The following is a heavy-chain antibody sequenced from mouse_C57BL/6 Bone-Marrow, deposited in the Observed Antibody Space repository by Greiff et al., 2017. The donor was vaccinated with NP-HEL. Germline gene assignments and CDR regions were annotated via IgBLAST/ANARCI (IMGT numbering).Heavy chain of an antibody. CDR2: ISSGSSTI. Sequence: EVQLQESGGGLVKPGGSLKLSCAASGFTFSDYGMHWVRQAPEKGLEWVAYISSGSSTIYYADTVKGRFTISRDNAKNTLFLQMTSLRSEDTAMYYCARPGYSNSDYWGQGTTLTVSS. CDR3: ARPGYSNSDY. J-gene: IGHJ2*01. V-gene: IGHV5-17*01. CDR1: GFTFSDYG. D-gene: IGHD2-5*01.